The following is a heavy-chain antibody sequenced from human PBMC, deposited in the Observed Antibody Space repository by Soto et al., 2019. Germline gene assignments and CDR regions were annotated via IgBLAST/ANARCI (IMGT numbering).Heavy chain of an antibody. Sequence: QVQLVQSGDEVKKPGASVKVSCKASGYIFVNYGIAWMRQAPGQELEWMGWISPYTGNTHSATKVQGRLTMTTDTSTSTAYMDLGSLTSDDTAVYYCVMVDNYVTPTPQDVWGQGTTVTVSS. CDR3: VMVDNYVTPTPQDV. V-gene: IGHV1-18*01. CDR2: ISPYTGNT. D-gene: IGHD3-16*01. CDR1: GYIFVNYG. J-gene: IGHJ6*02.